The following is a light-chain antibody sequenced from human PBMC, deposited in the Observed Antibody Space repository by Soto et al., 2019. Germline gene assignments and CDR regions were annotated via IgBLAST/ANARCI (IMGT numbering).Light chain of an antibody. CDR1: SSDVGGYNY. CDR2: EVT. J-gene: IGLJ2*01. CDR3: SSYAGTNSFDVV. Sequence: QSVLTQPPSASGSPGQSVTISCTGTSSDVGGYNYVAWFQQHPGKAPKLMMYEVTERPSGVPDRFSGSKSGNTASLTVSGLQAEDEADYYCSSYAGTNSFDVVFGGGTKLTVL. V-gene: IGLV2-8*01.